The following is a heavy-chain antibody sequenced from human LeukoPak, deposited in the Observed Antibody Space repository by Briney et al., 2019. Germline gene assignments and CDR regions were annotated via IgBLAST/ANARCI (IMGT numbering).Heavy chain of an antibody. CDR2: ISYDGSNK. V-gene: IGHV3-30*18. D-gene: IGHD2-2*01. J-gene: IGHJ6*02. Sequence: QPGGSLRLSCAASGFTFSSYGMHWVRQAPGKGLEWVAVISYDGSNKYYADSVKGRFTISRDNSKNTLYLQMNRLRAEDTAVYYCAKDGGYCSSTSCRAYYYYYGMDVWGQGTTVTVSS. CDR1: GFTFSSYG. CDR3: AKDGGYCSSTSCRAYYYYYGMDV.